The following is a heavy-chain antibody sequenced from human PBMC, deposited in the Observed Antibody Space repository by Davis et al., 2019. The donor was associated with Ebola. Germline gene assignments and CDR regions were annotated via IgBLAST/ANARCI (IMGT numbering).Heavy chain of an antibody. J-gene: IGHJ5*01. Sequence: PGGSLRLSCAASGFSFSSHWMSWVRQAPGKGLEWVANIRQDGSEKHYVDSVKGRFTISRDNAKNSLYLQMNSLRAEDTAVYYCARAGFGSTWFDCWGQGILVTVSS. CDR2: IRQDGSEK. D-gene: IGHD6-13*01. V-gene: IGHV3-7*03. CDR1: GFSFSSHW. CDR3: ARAGFGSTWFDC.